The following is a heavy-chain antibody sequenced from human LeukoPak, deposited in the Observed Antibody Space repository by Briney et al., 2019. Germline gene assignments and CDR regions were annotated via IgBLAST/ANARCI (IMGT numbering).Heavy chain of an antibody. CDR3: ARVPITIYGMDV. CDR2: IYYSGST. CDR1: GSSISSGDYY. D-gene: IGHD3-10*01. V-gene: IGHV4-30-4*01. Sequence: SETLSLTCTVSGSSISSGDYYWSWIRQPPGKGLEWIGYIYYSGSTYYNPSLKSRVTISVDTSKNQFSLKLSSVTAADTAVYYCARVPITIYGMDVWGQGTTVTVSS. J-gene: IGHJ6*02.